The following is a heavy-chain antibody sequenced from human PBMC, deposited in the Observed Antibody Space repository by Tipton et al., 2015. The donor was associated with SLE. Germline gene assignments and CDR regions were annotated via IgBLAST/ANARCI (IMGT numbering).Heavy chain of an antibody. Sequence: TLSLTCTVSDGSIRSTNYYWSWIRQSPGKGLEWIGYIHFPGRTNYNPSLKSRVSMSLDTSNRFSLRLTSVTAADTGTYYCARDELVVLSSARWSYYYGMDVWGQGTTVTVSS. CDR3: ARDELVVLSSARWSYYYGMDV. J-gene: IGHJ6*02. D-gene: IGHD2-15*01. CDR1: DGSIRSTNYY. CDR2: IHFPGRT. V-gene: IGHV4-61*03.